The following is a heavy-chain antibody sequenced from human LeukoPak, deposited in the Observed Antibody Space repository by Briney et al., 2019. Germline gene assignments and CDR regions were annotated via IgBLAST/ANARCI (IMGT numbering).Heavy chain of an antibody. Sequence: PGGSLRLSCAASGFTFSSYAMHWVRQAPGKGLEWVANINQDGSQKYHVDSVKGRFTISRDNAKESLYLQMNSLRAEDTAVYYCARAERLRHLIDYWGQGTLVTVSS. CDR2: INQDGSQK. J-gene: IGHJ4*02. CDR3: ARAERLRHLIDY. CDR1: GFTFSSYA. D-gene: IGHD5-12*01. V-gene: IGHV3-7*04.